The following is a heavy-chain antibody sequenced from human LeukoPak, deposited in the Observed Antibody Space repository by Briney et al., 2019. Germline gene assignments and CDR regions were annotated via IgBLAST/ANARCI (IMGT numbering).Heavy chain of an antibody. CDR3: ARARRKWELLGSFDY. D-gene: IGHD1-26*01. Sequence: GGSLRLSCAASGFTFSSYAMSWVRQAPGKGLEWVAVISYDGSNKYYADSVKGRFTISRDNSKNTLYLQMNSLRAEDTAVYYCARARRKWELLGSFDYWGQGTLVTVSS. CDR2: ISYDGSNK. J-gene: IGHJ4*02. V-gene: IGHV3-30*04. CDR1: GFTFSSYA.